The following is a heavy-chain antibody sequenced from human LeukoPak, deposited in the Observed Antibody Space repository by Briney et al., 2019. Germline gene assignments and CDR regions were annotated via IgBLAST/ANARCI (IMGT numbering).Heavy chain of an antibody. CDR1: GFTFSSYS. CDR2: ISSSSSYI. Sequence: GGSLRLSCAASGFTFSSYSMNWVRQAPGKGLEWVSSISSSSSYIYYADSVKGRFTISRDNAKNSLYLQMNSLRAEDTAVYYCARGYQLLAFADYWGQGTLVTVSS. CDR3: ARGYQLLAFADY. V-gene: IGHV3-21*01. D-gene: IGHD2-2*01. J-gene: IGHJ4*02.